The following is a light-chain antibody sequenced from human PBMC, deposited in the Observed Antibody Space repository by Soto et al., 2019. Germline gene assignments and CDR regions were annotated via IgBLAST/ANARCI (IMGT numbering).Light chain of an antibody. CDR1: QSVRSN. CDR3: QQYNSWPLT. J-gene: IGKJ4*01. Sequence: EIVMTQSRATMSVWSGDRVTLSCRASQSVRSNSAWYQQKPGQAPRLLFYGASTRATGIPARFSGSGYGSEFTLTLSSLQSEDFAVDYGQQYNSWPLTVGGGTKVDIK. CDR2: GAS. V-gene: IGKV3-15*01.